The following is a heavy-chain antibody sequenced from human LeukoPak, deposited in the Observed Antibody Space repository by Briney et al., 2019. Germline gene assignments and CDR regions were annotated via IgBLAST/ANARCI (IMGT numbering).Heavy chain of an antibody. CDR1: GGSISNSDYY. CDR2: IYYRGSA. D-gene: IGHD3-10*01. J-gene: IGHJ4*02. V-gene: IGHV4-39*02. Sequence: KPSETLSLTCTVSGGSISNSDYYWGWIRQPPGKGLEWIGSIYYRGSAYYNPSLESRITLSVDTSKNNFSLRLSSVAPAETAMYYCVRRVLLRFGESQYYFDYWGQGTLVTVSS. CDR3: VRRVLLRFGESQYYFDY.